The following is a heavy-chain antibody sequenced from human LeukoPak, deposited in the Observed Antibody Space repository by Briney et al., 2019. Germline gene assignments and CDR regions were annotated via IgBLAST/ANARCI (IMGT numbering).Heavy chain of an antibody. D-gene: IGHD3-10*01. CDR3: ARDYRYMDV. Sequence: GGSLRLSCAASGFTVSSNYMSWVRQARGKGLEWVSIIYSGGSTYYADSVKGRFIVSRDSSENTLYLQMNSLRVEDTAVYFCARDYRYMDVWGKGTTVTVSS. J-gene: IGHJ6*03. V-gene: IGHV3-66*02. CDR1: GFTVSSNY. CDR2: IYSGGST.